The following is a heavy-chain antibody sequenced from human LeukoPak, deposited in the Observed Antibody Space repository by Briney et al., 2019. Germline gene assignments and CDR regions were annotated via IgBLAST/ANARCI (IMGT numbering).Heavy chain of an antibody. Sequence: GGSLRLSCAASGFTFSSYSMNWVRQAAGKGLEWVSSISSSSSYIYYADSVKGRFTISRDNAKNSLYLQMNSLRAEDTAVYYCARDVVIAARRHDAFDIWGQGTMVTVSS. J-gene: IGHJ3*02. CDR3: ARDVVIAARRHDAFDI. CDR2: ISSSSSYI. D-gene: IGHD6-6*01. V-gene: IGHV3-21*01. CDR1: GFTFSSYS.